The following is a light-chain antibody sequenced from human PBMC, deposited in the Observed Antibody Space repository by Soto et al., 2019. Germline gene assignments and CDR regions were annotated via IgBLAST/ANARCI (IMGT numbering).Light chain of an antibody. J-gene: IGKJ3*01. CDR1: QSVSSSY. CDR2: GAS. V-gene: IGKV3-20*01. CDR3: QQSGSSPG. Sequence: EIVLTQSPGTLSLSPGERATLSCRASQSVSSSYLAWYQQKPGQAPRLLIFGASNRATGIPDRFSGSGSGTDFTLTISRLEPEDFAVYYCQQSGSSPGFGPGTKVDIK.